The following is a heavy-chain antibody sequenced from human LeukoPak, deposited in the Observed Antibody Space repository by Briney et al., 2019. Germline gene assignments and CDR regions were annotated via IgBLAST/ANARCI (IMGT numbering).Heavy chain of an antibody. CDR1: GGSFSGYY. Sequence: SETLSLTCAVYGGSFSGYYWSWIRRPPGKGLEWIGEINHSGSTNYNPSLKSRVTISVDTSKNQFSLKLSSVTAADTAVYYCARGMVRKGRFDYWGQGTLVTVSS. CDR2: INHSGST. CDR3: ARGMVRKGRFDY. J-gene: IGHJ4*02. D-gene: IGHD3-10*01. V-gene: IGHV4-34*01.